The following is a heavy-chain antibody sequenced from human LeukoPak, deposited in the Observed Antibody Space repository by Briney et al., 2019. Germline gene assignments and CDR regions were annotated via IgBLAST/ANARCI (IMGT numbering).Heavy chain of an antibody. D-gene: IGHD7-27*01. CDR3: TRHGDQDY. CDR2: IRSKPKNYAT. J-gene: IGHJ4*02. V-gene: IGHV3-73*01. Sequence: PGGSPRLSCAASGFTFSGSAIHWVRQASGKGLEWVGRIRSKPKNYATAYAASVKGRFTISRDDSKNTAYLQMNSLKTEDTAVYYCTRHGDQDYWGQGTLVTVSS. CDR1: GFTFSGSA.